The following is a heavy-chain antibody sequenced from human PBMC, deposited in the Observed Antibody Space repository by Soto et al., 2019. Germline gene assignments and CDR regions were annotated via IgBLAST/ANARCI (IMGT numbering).Heavy chain of an antibody. J-gene: IGHJ4*02. V-gene: IGHV3-21*01. Sequence: PGGSLRLSCAASGFTFSSYAMTWVRQAPGRGLEWVSAIRGTGSQKYYADSVKGRFTISRDNAKNSLYLQMNSLRAEDTAVYYCVRSEWLANWGQGTLVTVSS. D-gene: IGHD6-19*01. CDR3: VRSEWLAN. CDR1: GFTFSSYA. CDR2: IRGTGSQK.